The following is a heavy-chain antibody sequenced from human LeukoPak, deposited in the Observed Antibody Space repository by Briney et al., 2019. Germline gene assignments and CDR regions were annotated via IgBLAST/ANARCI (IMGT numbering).Heavy chain of an antibody. CDR1: GWSFSGYY. CDR3: ARPAGFRVGYRLGYFQH. CDR2: INHSGST. Sequence: SQSLSLTCAVYGWSFSGYYWSWIRQPPGKGLEWIGEINHSGSTNNNPSLKSRVTISVDTSKNPFYWKLSSVTAADTAVYECARPAGFRVGYRLGYFQHWGQGTLVTVSS. J-gene: IGHJ1*01. V-gene: IGHV4-34*01. D-gene: IGHD5-24*01.